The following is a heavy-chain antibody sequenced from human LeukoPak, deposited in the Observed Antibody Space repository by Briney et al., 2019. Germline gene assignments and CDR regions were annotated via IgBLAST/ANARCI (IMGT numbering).Heavy chain of an antibody. V-gene: IGHV4-39*07. Sequence: PSETLSLTCTVSGGSISSSSYYWGWIRQPPGKGLEWIGSIYYSGSTYYNPSLKSRVTISVDTSKNQFSLKLSSVTAADTAVYYCARKDYDFWSGYYIWFDPWGQGTLVTVSS. CDR2: IYYSGST. D-gene: IGHD3-3*01. CDR1: GGSISSSSYY. J-gene: IGHJ5*02. CDR3: ARKDYDFWSGYYIWFDP.